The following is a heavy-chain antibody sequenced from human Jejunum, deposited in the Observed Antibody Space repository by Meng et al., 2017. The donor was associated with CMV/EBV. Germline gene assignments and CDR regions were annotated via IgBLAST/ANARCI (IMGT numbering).Heavy chain of an antibody. CDR3: VTDHRSDGSSYWLDP. V-gene: IGHV1-69*10. J-gene: IGHJ5*02. CDR1: GGTFSTYV. D-gene: IGHD2-15*01. CDR2: IIH. Sequence: QVQRVQSGPEVKKPGSSVKVSCKASGGTFSTYVINWVRQAPGQGLEWRGDIIHVLITAGKYTCTGYMELSSLKSEDTAVYYCVTDHRSDGSSYWLDPWGQGTLVTVSS.